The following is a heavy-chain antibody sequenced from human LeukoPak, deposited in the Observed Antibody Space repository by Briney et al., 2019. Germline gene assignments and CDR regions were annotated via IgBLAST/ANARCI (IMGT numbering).Heavy chain of an antibody. J-gene: IGHJ4*02. CDR2: IIPIFGTA. Sequence: SVKVSCKASGGTFSSYAISWVRQAPGQGLEWMGGIIPIFGTANYAQKFQGRVTITTDESTSTAYMELSSLRSEDTAVYYCASPEPTRPGWRGFDYWGQGTLVTVSS. D-gene: IGHD1-14*01. CDR1: GGTFSSYA. V-gene: IGHV1-69*05. CDR3: ASPEPTRPGWRGFDY.